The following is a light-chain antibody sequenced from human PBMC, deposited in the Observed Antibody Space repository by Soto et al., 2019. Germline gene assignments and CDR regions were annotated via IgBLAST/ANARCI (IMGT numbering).Light chain of an antibody. CDR3: QQYSSSPRT. J-gene: IGKJ2*01. CDR2: GAS. V-gene: IGKV3-20*01. Sequence: EIVLTQSPGTLSLSPGERATLSCRASQSVSSSYLAWYQQKPGQAPRILIYGASSRGTCIPDRFSGSGSGTAFSLTISILEPEYFAVYHVQQYSSSPRTFGQGTKREIK. CDR1: QSVSSSY.